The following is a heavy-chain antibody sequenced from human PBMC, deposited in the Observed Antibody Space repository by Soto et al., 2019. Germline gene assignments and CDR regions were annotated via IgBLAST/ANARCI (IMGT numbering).Heavy chain of an antibody. J-gene: IGHJ6*02. CDR2: ISAAGDT. CDR1: GFTFRNYD. Sequence: EVQLVESGGGLVQPGGSLRLSCEASGFTFRNYDMHWVRQGTGKGLEWVSGISAAGDTDYADCVEGRFTSSRENDQNSFFLQMNSLRVGDTAVYYCARTDRDFYGLDVWGQGTTVIVSS. V-gene: IGHV3-13*01. CDR3: ARTDRDFYGLDV.